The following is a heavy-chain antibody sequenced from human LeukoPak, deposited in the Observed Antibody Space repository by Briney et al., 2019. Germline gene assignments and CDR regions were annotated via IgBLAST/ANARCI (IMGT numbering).Heavy chain of an antibody. J-gene: IGHJ4*02. CDR1: GGSISSYY. V-gene: IGHV4-59*01. CDR2: IYYSGST. D-gene: IGHD1-26*01. CDR3: AGSRDKKYYFDY. Sequence: SETLSLTCTVSGGSISSYYWSWIRQPPGKGLEWIGYIYYSGSTNYNPSLKSRVTISVDTSKNQFSLKLSSVAAADTAVYYCAGSRDKKYYFDYWGQGTLVTVSS.